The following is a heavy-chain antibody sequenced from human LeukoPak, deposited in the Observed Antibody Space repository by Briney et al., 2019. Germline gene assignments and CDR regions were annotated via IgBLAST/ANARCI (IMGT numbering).Heavy chain of an antibody. J-gene: IGHJ4*02. Sequence: GGSLRLSCAASGFTFSSYAMHWVRQAPGKGLEWVAVISYDGSNKYYADSVKGRFTISRDNSKNTLYLQMNSLRAEDTAVYYCARDSRVSDFGYWGQGTLVTVSS. CDR1: GFTFSSYA. CDR3: ARDSRVSDFGY. D-gene: IGHD6-13*01. V-gene: IGHV3-30-3*01. CDR2: ISYDGSNK.